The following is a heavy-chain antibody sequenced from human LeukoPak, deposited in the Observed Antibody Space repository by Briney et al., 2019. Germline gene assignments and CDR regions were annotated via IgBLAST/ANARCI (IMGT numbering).Heavy chain of an antibody. Sequence: GGSLRLSCEASGFTRSSYYMNWVRQAPGRGLEWVSSIGSSSTHIYYADPGKGRFTISTDNTKNSLYLQMNSLRAEDTAVYYCARGVSYRVVVTATDFDYWGQGTLVTVSS. D-gene: IGHD2-21*02. CDR3: ARGVSYRVVVTATDFDY. CDR1: GFTRSSYY. CDR2: IGSSSTHI. V-gene: IGHV3-21*01. J-gene: IGHJ4*02.